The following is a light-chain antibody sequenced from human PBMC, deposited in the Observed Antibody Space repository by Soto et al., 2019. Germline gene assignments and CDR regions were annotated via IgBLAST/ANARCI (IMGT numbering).Light chain of an antibody. CDR2: DAS. CDR1: QDISNY. J-gene: IGKJ5*01. V-gene: IGKV1-33*01. Sequence: DIPMTQSPSSLSASVGDRVTITCQASQDISNYLNWYQQKPGKAPKLLIYDASNLETGVPSRFSGSGSGTDFTFTISSLQSEDIATYYCQQYDNRPITFGQGTRLEIK. CDR3: QQYDNRPIT.